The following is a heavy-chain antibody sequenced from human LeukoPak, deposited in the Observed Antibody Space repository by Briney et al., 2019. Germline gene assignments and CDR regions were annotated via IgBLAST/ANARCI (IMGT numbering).Heavy chain of an antibody. V-gene: IGHV4-34*01. Sequence: SETLSLTCAAYGGSFSGYYWSWIRQPPGKGLEWIGEINHSGSTNYNPSLKSRVTISVDTSKNQFSLKLSSVTAADTAVYYCARGLIAVAGTTLYYYYGMDVWGQGTTVTVSS. CDR2: INHSGST. CDR1: GGSFSGYY. J-gene: IGHJ6*02. D-gene: IGHD6-19*01. CDR3: ARGLIAVAGTTLYYYYGMDV.